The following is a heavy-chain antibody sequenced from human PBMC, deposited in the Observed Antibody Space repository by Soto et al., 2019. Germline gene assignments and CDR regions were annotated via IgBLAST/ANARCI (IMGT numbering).Heavy chain of an antibody. CDR1: EYSFTGHY. CDR2: IDPKSGDT. D-gene: IGHD3-22*01. V-gene: IGHV1-2*02. CDR3: ARDYDKSGYDYFDP. Sequence: ASVKVSCKAYEYSFTGHYLHWVRQAPGQGLEWMGRIDPKSGDTKYAPKFRDRVTMTTDTSINTAYMDLSSLRSDDTAMYYCARDYDKSGYDYFDPWGQGTPVTVSS. J-gene: IGHJ5*02.